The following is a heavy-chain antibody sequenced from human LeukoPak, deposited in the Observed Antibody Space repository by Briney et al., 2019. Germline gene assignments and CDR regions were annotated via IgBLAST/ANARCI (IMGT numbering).Heavy chain of an antibody. Sequence: ASVKVSCKASGGTFSSYAISWVRQAPGQGLEWMGRIIPILGIANYAQKFQGRVTITADKSTSTAYMELSSLRSEDTAVYYCASRASLDDSSGYPSPLRNYYYMDVWGKGTTVTVSS. V-gene: IGHV1-69*04. J-gene: IGHJ6*03. D-gene: IGHD3-22*01. CDR2: IIPILGIA. CDR3: ASRASLDDSSGYPSPLRNYYYMDV. CDR1: GGTFSSYA.